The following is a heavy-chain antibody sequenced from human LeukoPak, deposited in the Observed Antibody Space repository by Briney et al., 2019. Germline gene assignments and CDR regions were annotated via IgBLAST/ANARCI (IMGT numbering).Heavy chain of an antibody. CDR3: ARDPYSGRYGDYYYYMDV. CDR2: ITSSSSYI. CDR1: GFTFSSYT. Sequence: GGSLRLSCAASGFTFSSYTMNWVRQAPGKGLEWVSSITSSSSYIYYADSVKGRFTISRDNAKNSLYLQMNSLRAEDTAVYYCARDPYSGRYGDYYYYMDVWGKGTTVTISS. V-gene: IGHV3-21*01. J-gene: IGHJ6*03. D-gene: IGHD1-26*01.